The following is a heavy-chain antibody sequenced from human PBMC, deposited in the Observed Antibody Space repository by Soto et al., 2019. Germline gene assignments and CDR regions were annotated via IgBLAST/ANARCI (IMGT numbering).Heavy chain of an antibody. D-gene: IGHD6-19*01. CDR1: GFNFKKFA. J-gene: IGHJ4*02. CDR2: IRCCGGSA. Sequence: EVQLLESGGGVVQPGGSLRLSCVASGFNFKKFAMAWVRQAAGEGLEWVSGIRCCGGSASYADSVKGRFSMARDDSKNTVSLQLNRLRVEETAQYYCAKADGQQWLIPHLDNWGQGTLVTVS. V-gene: IGHV3-23*01. CDR3: AKADGQQWLIPHLDN.